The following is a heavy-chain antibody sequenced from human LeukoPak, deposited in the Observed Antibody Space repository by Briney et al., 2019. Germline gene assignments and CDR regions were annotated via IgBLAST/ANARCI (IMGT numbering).Heavy chain of an antibody. Sequence: ASVKVSCKASGGTFSSYAISWVRQAPGQGLEWMGGIIPIFGTANYAQKFRGRVTITADESTSTAYMELSSLRSEDTAVYYCARSSVSVAAAASGGFDYWGQGTLVTVSS. V-gene: IGHV1-69*13. D-gene: IGHD6-13*01. J-gene: IGHJ4*02. CDR3: ARSSVSVAAAASGGFDY. CDR2: IIPIFGTA. CDR1: GGTFSSYA.